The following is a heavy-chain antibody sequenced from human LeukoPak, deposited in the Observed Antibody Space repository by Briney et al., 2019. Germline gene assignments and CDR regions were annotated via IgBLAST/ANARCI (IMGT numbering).Heavy chain of an antibody. V-gene: IGHV4-4*09. Sequence: SETLSLTCTVSGGSIYSYYWSWTRQPPGRGLEWIGYIYTSGSTTYNPSLESRVTISLDTSKNQFSLKLGSVTATDTAAYYCARGARDSSGYYTTSNFDSWGQGTLVTVSS. CDR3: ARGARDSSGYYTTSNFDS. J-gene: IGHJ4*02. D-gene: IGHD3-22*01. CDR1: GGSIYSYY. CDR2: IYTSGST.